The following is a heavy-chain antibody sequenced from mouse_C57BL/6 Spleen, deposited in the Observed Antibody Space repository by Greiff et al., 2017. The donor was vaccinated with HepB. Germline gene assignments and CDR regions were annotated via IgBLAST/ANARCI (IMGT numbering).Heavy chain of an antibody. CDR3: ARDYDYRGAMDY. CDR1: GYTFTSYW. V-gene: IGHV1-61*01. CDR2: IYPSDSET. J-gene: IGHJ4*01. D-gene: IGHD2-4*01. Sequence: QVQLQQSGAELVRPGSSVKLSCKASGYTFTSYWMDWVKQRPGQGLEWIGNIYPSDSETHYNQKFKDKATLTVDKSSSTAYMQLSSLTSEDSAVYYYARDYDYRGAMDYWGQGTSVTVSS.